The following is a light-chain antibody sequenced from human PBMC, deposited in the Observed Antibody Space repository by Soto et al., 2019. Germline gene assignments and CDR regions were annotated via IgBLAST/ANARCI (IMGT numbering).Light chain of an antibody. CDR3: QQYNNGPRT. V-gene: IGKV3-15*01. CDR1: QSFGHN. J-gene: IGKJ1*01. CDR2: GSS. Sequence: DIVMTQSPVTLSVSPGDRATLSCRASQSFGHNLAWFQQKPGQAPRLLIYGSSAGATGIPDRFSGSGFGTEFTLTISSLQSEDLAVYYCQQYNNGPRTFGQGTKVEMK.